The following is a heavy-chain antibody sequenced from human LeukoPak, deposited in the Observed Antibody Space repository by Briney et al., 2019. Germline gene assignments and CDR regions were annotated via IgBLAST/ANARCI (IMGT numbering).Heavy chain of an antibody. CDR3: ASHYYGSGSYDPPYY. V-gene: IGHV4-61*01. CDR1: GGSISSDSYY. Sequence: SETLSLTCTVSGGSISSDSYYWSWIRQPPGKGLEWIGYIYYSGSTNYNPSLKSRVTISVDTSKNQFSLKLSSVTAADTAVYYCASHYYGSGSYDPPYYWGQGTLVTVSS. J-gene: IGHJ4*02. D-gene: IGHD3-10*01. CDR2: IYYSGST.